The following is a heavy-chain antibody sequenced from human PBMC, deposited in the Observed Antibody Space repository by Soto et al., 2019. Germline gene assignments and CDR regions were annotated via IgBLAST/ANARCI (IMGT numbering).Heavy chain of an antibody. D-gene: IGHD2-15*01. V-gene: IGHV3-21*01. J-gene: IGHJ1*01. CDR2: ISSSSSYI. CDR3: ARDPYCSGGSCYSSAEYFQH. CDR1: GFTFSSYS. Sequence: EVQLVESGGGLVKPGGSLRLSCAASGFTFSSYSMNWVRQAPGKGLEWVSSISSSSSYIYYADSVKGRFTISRDNAKNALYLQMNSMRAETTAVYYCARDPYCSGGSCYSSAEYFQHWGQGTLVTVSS.